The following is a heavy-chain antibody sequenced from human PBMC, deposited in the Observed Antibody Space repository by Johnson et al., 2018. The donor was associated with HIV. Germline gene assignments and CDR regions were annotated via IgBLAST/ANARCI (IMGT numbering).Heavy chain of an antibody. V-gene: IGHV3-20*04. CDR1: GFTFDDFG. J-gene: IGHJ3*02. Sequence: VQLVESGGGVLRPGESLRLSCAASGFTFDDFGMSWVRQPPGKGLEWVSNVNWNGGNTGYGDSVKGRFTISRDNGKKSLYLQMNSLRVEDTAVYYCARESEYQKRLREGGRGVVGLDIWGQGTTVIVSS. D-gene: IGHD1-26*01. CDR3: ARESEYQKRLREGGRGVVGLDI. CDR2: VNWNGGNT.